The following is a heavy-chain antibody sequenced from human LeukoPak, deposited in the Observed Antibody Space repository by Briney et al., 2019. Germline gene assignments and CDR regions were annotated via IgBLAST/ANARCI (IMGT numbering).Heavy chain of an antibody. CDR2: IYYSGST. CDR1: GGSISSGGYY. D-gene: IGHD1-26*01. J-gene: IGHJ4*02. CDR3: ARAFSGSYYSFFDY. V-gene: IGHV4-31*03. Sequence: SQTLSLTCTVSGGSISSGGYYWSGIRQHPGKGLEWIGYIYYSGSTYYNPSLKSRVTISVDTSKNQFSLKLSSVTAADTAVYYCARAFSGSYYSFFDYWGQGTLVTVSS.